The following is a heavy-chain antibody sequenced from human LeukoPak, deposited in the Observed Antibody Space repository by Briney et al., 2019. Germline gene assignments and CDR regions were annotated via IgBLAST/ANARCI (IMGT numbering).Heavy chain of an antibody. J-gene: IGHJ4*02. D-gene: IGHD3-16*01. CDR3: ARVGGAAAVIMYYAT. CDR1: GITVSCLS. CDR2: MTTSGNTI. Sequence: PGGSLRLACVVSGITVSCLSTRWVRQAPGKGLEWLSFMTTSGNTIFYAESVKDRFTISRDNAKKSLYLQMNSLRDEDTAVYYCARVGGAAAVIMYYATWGQGTLVTVTS. V-gene: IGHV3-48*02.